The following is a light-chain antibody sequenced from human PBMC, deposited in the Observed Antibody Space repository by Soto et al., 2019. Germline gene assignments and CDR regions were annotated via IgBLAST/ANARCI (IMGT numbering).Light chain of an antibody. CDR3: MQTLQTWT. CDR2: LGS. CDR1: QSLLHNNGYNY. Sequence: DIVMTQSPLSLPVTPGEPASISCRSSQSLLHNNGYNYLDWYLQKPGQSPQLLIYLGSNRASGVPDRFSGSGSGTDFTLKISRVEAEDVWVYYCMQTLQTWTFGQGTKVEIK. V-gene: IGKV2-28*01. J-gene: IGKJ1*01.